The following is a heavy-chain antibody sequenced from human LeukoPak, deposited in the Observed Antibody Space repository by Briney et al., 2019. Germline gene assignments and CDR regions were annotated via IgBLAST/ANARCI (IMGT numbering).Heavy chain of an antibody. CDR2: INWNGGST. Sequence: GGSLRLSCAASGFTFDDYGMSWVRQAPGKGLEWVSGINWNGGSTGYADSVKGRFTISRDNAKNSLYLQMNSLRAEDTAVYYCARLGKEYYFDYWGQGTLVTVSS. D-gene: IGHD3-16*01. CDR3: ARLGKEYYFDY. CDR1: GFTFDDYG. V-gene: IGHV3-20*04. J-gene: IGHJ4*02.